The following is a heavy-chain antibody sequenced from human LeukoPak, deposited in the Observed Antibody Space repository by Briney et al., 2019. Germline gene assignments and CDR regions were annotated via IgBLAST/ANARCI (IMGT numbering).Heavy chain of an antibody. V-gene: IGHV1-18*04. D-gene: IGHD1-26*01. Sequence: EASVKVSCKASGYTFTSYGISWVRQAPGQGLEWMGCISTNNGNTNYAQNLQGRVTMTTDSSTSTAYMELRSLRSDDTAVYYCARGWELHDWGQGTLVTVSS. CDR3: ARGWELHD. J-gene: IGHJ4*02. CDR2: ISTNNGNT. CDR1: GYTFTSYG.